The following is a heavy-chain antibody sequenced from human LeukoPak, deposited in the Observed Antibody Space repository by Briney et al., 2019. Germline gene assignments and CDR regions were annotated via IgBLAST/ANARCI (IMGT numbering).Heavy chain of an antibody. Sequence: PGGSLRLSCAASGFTFSSYAMHWVRQAPGKGLEWVAVISYDGSNKYYADSVKGRFAISRDNSKNTLYLQMNSLRAEDTAVYYCARDFPARSSSGLMDAFDIWGQGTMVTVSS. CDR2: ISYDGSNK. CDR1: GFTFSSYA. CDR3: ARDFPARSSSGLMDAFDI. V-gene: IGHV3-30*09. D-gene: IGHD6-6*01. J-gene: IGHJ3*02.